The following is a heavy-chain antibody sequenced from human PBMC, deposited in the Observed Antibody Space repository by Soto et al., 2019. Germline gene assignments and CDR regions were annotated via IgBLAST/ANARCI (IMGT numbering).Heavy chain of an antibody. Sequence: GGSLRLSCAASGFTFSSYAMSWVRQAPGKGLEWVSGISGNSGSIGYADSVKGRFTISRDNAKNSLYLQMNSLRAEDTALYYCAKLGLDAFDIWGQGTMVTVSS. CDR3: AKLGLDAFDI. CDR1: GFTFSSYA. CDR2: ISGNSGSI. V-gene: IGHV3-9*01. J-gene: IGHJ3*02.